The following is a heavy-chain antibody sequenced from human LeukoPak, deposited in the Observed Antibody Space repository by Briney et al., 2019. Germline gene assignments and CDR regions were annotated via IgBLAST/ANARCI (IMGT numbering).Heavy chain of an antibody. D-gene: IGHD6-19*01. J-gene: IGHJ6*03. CDR1: GGSFSGYY. V-gene: IGHV4-59*01. Sequence: SETLSLTCAVYGGSFSGYYWSWIRQPPGKGLEWIGYIYYSGSTNYNPSLKSRATISVDTSKNQFSLKLSSVTAADTAVYYCARAVAGSPYYYYYMDVWGKGTTVTVSS. CDR2: IYYSGST. CDR3: ARAVAGSPYYYYYMDV.